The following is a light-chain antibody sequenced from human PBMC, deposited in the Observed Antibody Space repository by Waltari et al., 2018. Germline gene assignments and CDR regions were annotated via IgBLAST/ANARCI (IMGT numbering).Light chain of an antibody. CDR2: DAS. CDR3: QLRTNLMFT. J-gene: IGKJ2*01. CDR1: QSVSSA. V-gene: IGKV3-11*01. Sequence: EIVLTQSPATLSFSPGERATLSCRASQSVSSALAWYQQTPGQAPRLLIYDASNRATGIPARFSGSRSGTDFTLTISSLEPEDFTVYYCQLRTNLMFTFGQGSKLEI.